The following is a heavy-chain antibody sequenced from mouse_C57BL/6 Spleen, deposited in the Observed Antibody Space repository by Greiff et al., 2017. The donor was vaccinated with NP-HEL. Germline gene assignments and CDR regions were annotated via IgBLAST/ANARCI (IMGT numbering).Heavy chain of an antibody. V-gene: IGHV1-26*01. CDR2: INPNNGGT. J-gene: IGHJ3*01. D-gene: IGHD2-4*01. Sequence: EVQLQQSGPELVKPGASVKISCKASGYTFTDYYMNWVKQSHGKSLEWIGDINPNNGGTSYNQKFKGKATLTVDKSSSTAYMELRSLTSEDSAVYYCARSAFYYDYDVFAYWGQGTLVTVSA. CDR1: GYTFTDYY. CDR3: ARSAFYYDYDVFAY.